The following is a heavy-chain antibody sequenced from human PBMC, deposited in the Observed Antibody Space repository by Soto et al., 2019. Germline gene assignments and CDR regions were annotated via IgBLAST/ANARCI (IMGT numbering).Heavy chain of an antibody. CDR1: GGSFSSFA. CDR2: IIPMFGSA. Sequence: GASVKVSCKASGGSFSSFAFSWVRQAPGQGLEWMGGIIPMFGSANYAQKFQGRVTITADESTSTAYMELSSLRSEDTAVYYCARPGWWGGPFDYWGQGTLVTVSS. D-gene: IGHD2-15*01. CDR3: ARPGWWGGPFDY. V-gene: IGHV1-69*13. J-gene: IGHJ4*02.